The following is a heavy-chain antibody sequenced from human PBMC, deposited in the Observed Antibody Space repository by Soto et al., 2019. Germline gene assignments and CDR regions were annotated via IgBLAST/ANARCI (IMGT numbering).Heavy chain of an antibody. CDR1: GFIFSSYA. CDR3: TTDITRFIVVVPAAIMRFDP. D-gene: IGHD2-2*01. CDR2: INDSGDGT. V-gene: IGHV3-23*01. Sequence: EVQLLESGGGLIQPGGSLRLSCAASGFIFSSYAMSWVRQAPDKGLEWVSTINDSGDGTYYADSVKGRFTISRDNSKNTLYLQMNSLKTEDTAVYYCTTDITRFIVVVPAAIMRFDPWGQGTLVTVSS. J-gene: IGHJ5*02.